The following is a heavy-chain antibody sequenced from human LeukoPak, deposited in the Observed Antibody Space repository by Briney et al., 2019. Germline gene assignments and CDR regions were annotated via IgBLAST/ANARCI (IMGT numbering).Heavy chain of an antibody. CDR2: ISYDGSNK. J-gene: IGHJ6*02. D-gene: IGHD4-11*01. CDR3: AKTILTTYYDGMEV. V-gene: IGHV3-30*18. Sequence: PGRSLSLSCAASGFTFSSYGMPWVRQAPGKGLEWVAVISYDGSNKYYADSVKGRFTIPRDNSKNTLYLQMNSVRAEDTAVYYCAKTILTTYYDGMEVWGPGTTVTVSS. CDR1: GFTFSSYG.